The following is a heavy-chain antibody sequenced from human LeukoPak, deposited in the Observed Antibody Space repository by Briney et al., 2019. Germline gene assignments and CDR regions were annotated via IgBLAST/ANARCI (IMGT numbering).Heavy chain of an antibody. V-gene: IGHV3-33*01. CDR2: IWYDGSQK. Sequence: GGSLRLSCEASGFTFNTHGMHWVRQAPGKGLEWVAVIWYDGSQKYYVDSVKGRFTISRDNSKNTLYLQMNSLRDEDTAVYYCARAPDAGVVPGHWGQGTLVTVSS. CDR1: GFTFNTHG. D-gene: IGHD2-2*01. CDR3: ARAPDAGVVPGH. J-gene: IGHJ4*02.